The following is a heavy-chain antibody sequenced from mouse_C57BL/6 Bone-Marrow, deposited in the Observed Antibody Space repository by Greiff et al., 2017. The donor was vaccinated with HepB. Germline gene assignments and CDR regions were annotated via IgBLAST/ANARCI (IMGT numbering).Heavy chain of an antibody. D-gene: IGHD1-1*01. CDR2: INPSNGGT. V-gene: IGHV1-53*01. CDR3: AVFLLYYGSIYFDY. CDR1: GYTFTSYW. Sequence: QVHVKQPGTELVKPGASVKLSCKASGYTFTSYWMHWVKQRPGQGLEWIGNINPSNGGTNYNEKFKSKATLTVDKSSSTAYMQLSSLTSEDSAVYYCAVFLLYYGSIYFDYWGQGTTLTVSS. J-gene: IGHJ2*01.